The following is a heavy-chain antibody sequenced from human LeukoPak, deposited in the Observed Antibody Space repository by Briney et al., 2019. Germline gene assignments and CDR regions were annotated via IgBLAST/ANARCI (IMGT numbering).Heavy chain of an antibody. D-gene: IGHD1-26*01. CDR2: INPNSGNT. J-gene: IGHJ4*02. Sequence: ASVKVSCKASGYTFTSYDINWVRQATGQGLEWMGWINPNSGNTGYAQKFQGRVTITKDTSISTAYMELSSLRCDGTAVYYCARGPAWEGTHYYFYYWGEGIMVTVSS. CDR1: GYTFTSYD. V-gene: IGHV1-8*03. CDR3: ARGPAWEGTHYYFYY.